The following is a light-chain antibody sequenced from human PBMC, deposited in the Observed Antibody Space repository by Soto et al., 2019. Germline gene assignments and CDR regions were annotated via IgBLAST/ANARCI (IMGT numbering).Light chain of an antibody. J-gene: IGLJ3*02. CDR3: QSYDSSLSDSV. Sequence: QSVLTQPPSVSGAPGQRVTISCTGSSSNIGGSYDVHWYQQLPGTAPKLLIYGNNNRPSGVPDRFSGSKSGTSASLAIAGLQAEDEADYYCQSYDSSLSDSVFGGGTKLTVL. CDR2: GNN. CDR1: SSNIGGSYD. V-gene: IGLV1-40*01.